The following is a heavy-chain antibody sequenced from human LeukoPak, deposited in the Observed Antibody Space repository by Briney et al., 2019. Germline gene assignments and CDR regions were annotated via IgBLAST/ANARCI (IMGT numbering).Heavy chain of an antibody. CDR3: ARTPDILTGYGYFDY. CDR2: INPNSGGT. Sequence: ASVKVSCKASGYTFTGYYVHWVRQAPGQGLEWMGWINPNSGGTNYAQKFQGRVTMTKDTSISTAYMELSRLRSDDTAVYYCARTPDILTGYGYFDYWGQGTLVTVSS. V-gene: IGHV1-2*02. J-gene: IGHJ4*02. D-gene: IGHD3-9*01. CDR1: GYTFTGYY.